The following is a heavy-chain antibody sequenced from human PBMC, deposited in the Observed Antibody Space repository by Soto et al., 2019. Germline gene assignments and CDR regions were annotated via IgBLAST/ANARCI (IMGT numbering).Heavy chain of an antibody. CDR2: IWYDGSNK. V-gene: IGHV3-33*01. D-gene: IGHD6-19*01. CDR1: GFTFSSYG. J-gene: IGHJ4*02. CDR3: ARESYSSVFDY. Sequence: QVQLVESGGGVVQPGRSLRLSCAASGFTFSSYGMHWVRQAPGKGLEWVAVIWYDGSNKYYADSVKGRFTISRDNSKNTLYLQMNSLRAEDTAVYYCARESYSSVFDYWGQGTLVTVSS.